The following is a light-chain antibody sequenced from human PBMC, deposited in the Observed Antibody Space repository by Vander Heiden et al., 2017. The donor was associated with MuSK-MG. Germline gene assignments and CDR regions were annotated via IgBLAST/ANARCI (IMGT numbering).Light chain of an antibody. V-gene: IGKV4-1*01. CDR3: QQDDHSPWT. CDR2: WVS. Sequence: IILTQPPASLAVSLGERATTHCRSSLTPFYSSHNKNYLAWYQQKPGQPPKLLIYWVSTRLSGVPDSFSGSGSGTDFTLTISRLQAEDVAVYYCQQDDHSPWTFGEGNKVEIK. CDR1: LTPFYSSHNKNY. J-gene: IGKJ1*01.